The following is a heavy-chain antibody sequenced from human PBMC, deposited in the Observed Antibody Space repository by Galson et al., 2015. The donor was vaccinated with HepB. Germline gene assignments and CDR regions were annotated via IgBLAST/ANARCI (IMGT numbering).Heavy chain of an antibody. J-gene: IGHJ4*02. CDR1: GFTFGSYA. Sequence: SLRLSCAASGFTFGSYAMHWVRQAPGKGLEWVAVISYDGSNKYYADSVKGRFTISRDNSKNTLYLQMNSLRAEDTAVYYCARDRTTKSIWFGELTDYWGQGTLVTVSS. CDR2: ISYDGSNK. CDR3: ARDRTTKSIWFGELTDY. D-gene: IGHD3-10*01. V-gene: IGHV3-30*04.